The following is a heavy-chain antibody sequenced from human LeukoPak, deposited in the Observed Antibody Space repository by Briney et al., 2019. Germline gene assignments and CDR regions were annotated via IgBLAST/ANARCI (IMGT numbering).Heavy chain of an antibody. V-gene: IGHV1-46*01. CDR2: INPSGSST. Sequence: ASVKVSCKASGYTFTSYNMHWVRQAPGQGLEWMGIINPSGSSTSYAQKFQRRVTMTSDTTTSTVYMELRSLRCGDAAVYYCATLGPGADYWGQGTLVTVSS. J-gene: IGHJ4*02. CDR3: ATLGPGADY. CDR1: GYTFTSYN. D-gene: IGHD7-27*01.